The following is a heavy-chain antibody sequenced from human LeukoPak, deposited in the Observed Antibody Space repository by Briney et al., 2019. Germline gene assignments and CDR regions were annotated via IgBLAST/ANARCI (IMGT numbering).Heavy chain of an antibody. CDR1: GSTVSSNY. J-gene: IGHJ4*02. V-gene: IGHV3-66*01. CDR2: IYSGGGT. CDR3: ARDLGRGSSY. D-gene: IGHD3-10*01. Sequence: GGSLRLSCAASGSTVSSNYMSWVRQAPGKGLEWVSVIYSGGGTYYADSVKGRFTISRDRSKNTLFLQMNSLTAEDTAVYYCARDLGRGSSYWGQGTLVTVSS.